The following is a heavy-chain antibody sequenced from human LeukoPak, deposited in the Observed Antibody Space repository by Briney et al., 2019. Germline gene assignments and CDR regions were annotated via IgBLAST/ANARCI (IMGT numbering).Heavy chain of an antibody. CDR2: IWYDGSNK. Sequence: GGSLRLSCAASGFTFSSYGMHWVRQAPGKGLEWVAVIWYDGSNKYYADSVKGRFTISRDNSKNTLYLQMNSLRAEDMAVYYCARRSRYCSSTSCYRSVDTAMVNYYYYGMDVWGQGTTVTVSS. D-gene: IGHD2-2*02. CDR3: ARRSRYCSSTSCYRSVDTAMVNYYYYGMDV. V-gene: IGHV3-33*01. CDR1: GFTFSSYG. J-gene: IGHJ6*02.